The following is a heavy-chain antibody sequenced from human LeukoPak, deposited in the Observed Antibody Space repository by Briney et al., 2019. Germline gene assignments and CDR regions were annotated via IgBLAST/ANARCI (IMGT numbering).Heavy chain of an antibody. J-gene: IGHJ2*01. D-gene: IGHD3-22*01. V-gene: IGHV4-4*08. Sequence: YPSETLSLTCTVSGGSIFSYYWDWIRQPPGKGLEWIGYIYSNGITNYSPSLRSRGTISIATSKNQISLRLRSVTAADTAIYYCARRAYYDSSGYYPTSGYFDLWGRGTLVTVSS. CDR2: IYSNGIT. CDR1: GGSIFSYY. CDR3: ARRAYYDSSGYYPTSGYFDL.